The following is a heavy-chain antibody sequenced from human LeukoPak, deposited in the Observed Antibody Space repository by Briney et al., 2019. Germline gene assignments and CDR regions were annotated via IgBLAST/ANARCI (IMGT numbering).Heavy chain of an antibody. CDR1: GXTFSSYG. CDR3: ARDRYYDILTGSPLGWFDP. CDR2: IWYDGSNK. D-gene: IGHD3-9*01. V-gene: IGHV3-33*01. J-gene: IGHJ5*02. Sequence: PGGSLRLSCAASGXTFSSYGMHWVRQAPGKGLECVAVIWYDGSNKYYADSVKGRFTISRDNSKNTLYLQMNSLRAEDTAVYYCARDRYYDILTGSPLGWFDPWGQGTLVTVSS.